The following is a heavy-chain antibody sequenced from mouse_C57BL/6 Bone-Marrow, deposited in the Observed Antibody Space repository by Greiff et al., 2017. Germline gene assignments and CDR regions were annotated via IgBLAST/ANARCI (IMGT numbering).Heavy chain of an antibody. V-gene: IGHV14-4*01. J-gene: IGHJ2*01. CDR1: GFNIKDDY. CDR2: IDPENGDT. Sequence: EVQLQQSGAELVRPGASVKLSCTASGFNIKDDYMHWVKQRPEQGLEWIGWIDPENGDTEYASKFQGKATITADTSSNTAYLQLSSLTSEDTAVYYCTTLFYYGSSYGYFDYWGQGTTLTVSS. CDR3: TTLFYYGSSYGYFDY. D-gene: IGHD1-1*01.